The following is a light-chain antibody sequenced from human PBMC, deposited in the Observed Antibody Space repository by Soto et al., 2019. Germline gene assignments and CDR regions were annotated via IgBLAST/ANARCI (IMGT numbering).Light chain of an antibody. CDR2: AAS. Sequence: AIRMTQSPSSLSASTGDRVTITCRASQGISSYLAWYQQKPGKAPKLLIYAASTLQSGVPSRFSGSGSGTDFTLTISCLQSEDFATYYCQQYYSYPSTFGRGTKVDIK. V-gene: IGKV1-8*01. J-gene: IGKJ1*01. CDR1: QGISSY. CDR3: QQYYSYPST.